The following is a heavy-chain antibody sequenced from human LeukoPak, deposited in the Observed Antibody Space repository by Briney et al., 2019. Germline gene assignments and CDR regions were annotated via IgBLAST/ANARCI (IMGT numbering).Heavy chain of an antibody. CDR1: GFTFSSYA. D-gene: IGHD3-10*01. V-gene: IGHV3-23*01. J-gene: IGHJ4*02. Sequence: GGSLRLSCAASGFTFSSYAMSWVRQAPGKGLEWVSAISGSGGSTYYADSVKGRFTISRDNSKNTLYLQMNSLRAEDTAVYYCARVKKHYYGSVIDYWGQGTLVTVSS. CDR2: ISGSGGST. CDR3: ARVKKHYYGSVIDY.